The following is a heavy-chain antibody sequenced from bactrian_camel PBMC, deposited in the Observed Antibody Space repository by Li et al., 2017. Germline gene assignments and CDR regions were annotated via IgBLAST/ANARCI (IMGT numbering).Heavy chain of an antibody. V-gene: IGHV3S40*01. CDR1: GFTFRDYA. D-gene: IGHD2*01. Sequence: DVQLVESGGGLVQPGGALRLSCAASGFTFRDYAIAWVRQASGKGLEWVSTINGMTGITYYADSVKGRFTISRDDAKNTVCLQLNGLKTEDMAMYYCAKFGGLWNFDYWGQGTQVTVS. J-gene: IGHJ6*01. CDR2: INGMTGIT. CDR3: AKFGGLWNFDY.